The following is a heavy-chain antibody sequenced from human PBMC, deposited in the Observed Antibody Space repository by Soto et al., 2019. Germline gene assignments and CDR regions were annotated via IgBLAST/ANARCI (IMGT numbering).Heavy chain of an antibody. CDR3: VRVNFRGTQLWLEAFDY. D-gene: IGHD3-10*01. Sequence: EVQLLESGGGLVQPGGSLRLSCAASGFTFNNYVMAWVRQAPGKGLEWVSGISGSDGSTVYADSMKGRFSISRDNSKNTLYLQVHSLRAGDTAVYYCVRVNFRGTQLWLEAFDYWGRGTLVIVSS. V-gene: IGHV3-23*01. CDR2: ISGSDGST. J-gene: IGHJ4*02. CDR1: GFTFNNYV.